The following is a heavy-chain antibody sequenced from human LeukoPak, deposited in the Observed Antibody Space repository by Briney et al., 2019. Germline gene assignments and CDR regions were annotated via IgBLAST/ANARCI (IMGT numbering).Heavy chain of an antibody. D-gene: IGHD3-10*01. Sequence: PGGSLRLSCAASGFTFSSYTMNWVRQAPGRGLEWVSSITTSSTYIYYADSVRGRFTISRDNAKNSLYLRMSSLRVEDTAVYYCARGEGYYASGSYYIDYWGQGTLVTVSS. J-gene: IGHJ4*02. CDR2: ITTSSTYI. CDR1: GFTFSSYT. V-gene: IGHV3-21*01. CDR3: ARGEGYYASGSYYIDY.